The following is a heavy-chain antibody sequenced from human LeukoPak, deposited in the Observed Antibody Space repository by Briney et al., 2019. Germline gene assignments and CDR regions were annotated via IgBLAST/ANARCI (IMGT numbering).Heavy chain of an antibody. Sequence: GGSLRLSCAASGFTFSSYGMHWVRQAPGKGLEWVAFIRYDGSNKYYADSVKGRFTISRDNSKNTLYLQMNSLRAEDTAVYYCARTCSGGSCYSDYWGQGTLVTVPS. CDR3: ARTCSGGSCYSDY. CDR2: IRYDGSNK. J-gene: IGHJ4*02. D-gene: IGHD2-15*01. CDR1: GFTFSSYG. V-gene: IGHV3-30*02.